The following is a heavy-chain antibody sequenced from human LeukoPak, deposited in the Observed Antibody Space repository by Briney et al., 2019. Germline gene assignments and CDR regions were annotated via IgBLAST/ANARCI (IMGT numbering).Heavy chain of an antibody. Sequence: PGRSLRLSCEASGFTFSSYAMHWVRQAPGKGLEWVAVISYDGSNKYYADSVKGRFTISRDNSKNTLYLQMNSLRAEDTAVYYCARDLGLRGDYAYFQHWGQGTLVTVSS. J-gene: IGHJ1*01. V-gene: IGHV3-30*04. CDR2: ISYDGSNK. D-gene: IGHD2-21*02. CDR3: ARDLGLRGDYAYFQH. CDR1: GFTFSSYA.